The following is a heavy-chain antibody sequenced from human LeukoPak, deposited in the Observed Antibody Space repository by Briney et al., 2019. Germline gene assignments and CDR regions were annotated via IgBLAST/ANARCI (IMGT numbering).Heavy chain of an antibody. CDR2: IKQDGSEK. Sequence: PGGSLRLSCAASGFSLSSYWMTWVRQAPGKGLEWVANIKQDGSEKNYVDSVKGRFTISRDNAKNSLYLQMNSLRAEDTALYDCGRAYDFSRHWGQGTLGTVSS. V-gene: IGHV3-7*01. CDR3: GRAYDFSRH. CDR1: GFSLSSYW. D-gene: IGHD3-3*01. J-gene: IGHJ4*02.